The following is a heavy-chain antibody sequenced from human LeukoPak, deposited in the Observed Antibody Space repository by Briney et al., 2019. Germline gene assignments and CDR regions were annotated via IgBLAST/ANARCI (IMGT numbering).Heavy chain of an antibody. V-gene: IGHV1-69*05. CDR1: GGTFSSYA. CDR2: IIPIFGTA. D-gene: IGHD1-26*01. Sequence: SVKVSCKASGGTFSSYAISWVREAPGQGIEWMGRIIPIFGTANYAQKFQGRVTITTDESTSTAYMELSSLRSEDTAVYYCARSAHWELLQVDSVWGQGTLVTVSS. J-gene: IGHJ4*02. CDR3: ARSAHWELLQVDSV.